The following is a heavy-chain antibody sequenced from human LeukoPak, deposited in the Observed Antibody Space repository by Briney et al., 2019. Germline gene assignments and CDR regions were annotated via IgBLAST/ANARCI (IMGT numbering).Heavy chain of an antibody. CDR3: AKGGITGTRAVAAFDI. CDR1: GFTVSSNY. Sequence: GGSLRLSCAATGFTVSSNYMSWVRQAPGEGLEWVSVIYSGGSTYYADSVKGRFTISRGNSKNTLYLQMNSLRAEDTAVYYCAKGGITGTRAVAAFDIWGQGTMVTVSS. D-gene: IGHD1-7*01. V-gene: IGHV3-53*05. CDR2: IYSGGST. J-gene: IGHJ3*02.